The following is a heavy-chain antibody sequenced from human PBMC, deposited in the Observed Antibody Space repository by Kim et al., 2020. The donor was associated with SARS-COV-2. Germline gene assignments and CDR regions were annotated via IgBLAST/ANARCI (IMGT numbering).Heavy chain of an antibody. D-gene: IGHD3-22*01. CDR1: GGTFSSYA. Sequence: SVKVSCKASGGTFSSYAISWVRQAPGQGLEWMGGIIPIFGTANYAQKFQGRVTITADESTSTAYMELSSLRSEDMAVYYCALRYDSSGYYYYPAQYYYGMDVCGQGTTVTVSS. J-gene: IGHJ6*02. CDR3: ALRYDSSGYYYYPAQYYYGMDV. CDR2: IIPIFGTA. V-gene: IGHV1-69*13.